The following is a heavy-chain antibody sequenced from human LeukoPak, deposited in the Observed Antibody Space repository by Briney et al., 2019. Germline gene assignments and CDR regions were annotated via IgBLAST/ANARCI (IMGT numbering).Heavy chain of an antibody. CDR3: SRVWVYTVYYGKSGEAFDI. CDR2: IYYSGST. Sequence: SETLSLTCTVYADSISSYYWSWIRQPPGKGLEWIGYIYYSGSTNYHPSHKSRVTISVDTSNNQFSLNLSSVTAADTAVYYCSRVWVYTVYYGKSGEAFDIWGRGTVVPVSS. CDR1: ADSISSYY. V-gene: IGHV4-59*08. D-gene: IGHD3-10*01. J-gene: IGHJ3*02.